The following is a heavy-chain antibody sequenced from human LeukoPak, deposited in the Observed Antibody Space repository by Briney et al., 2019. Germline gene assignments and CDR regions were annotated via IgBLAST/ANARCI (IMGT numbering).Heavy chain of an antibody. V-gene: IGHV3-48*04. J-gene: IGHJ4*02. CDR2: ISSSGSTI. CDR1: GFTFSSYS. D-gene: IGHD6-13*01. CDR3: ARDGGGAAAALFDY. Sequence: GGSLRLSCAASGFTFSSYSMNWVRQAPGKGLEWVSYISSSGSTIYYADSVKGRFTISRDNAKNSLYLQMNSLRAEDTAVYYCARDGGGAAAALFDYWGQGTLVTVSS.